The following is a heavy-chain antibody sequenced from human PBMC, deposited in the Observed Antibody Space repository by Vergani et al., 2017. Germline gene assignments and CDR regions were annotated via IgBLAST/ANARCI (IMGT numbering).Heavy chain of an antibody. CDR2: ISAYNGNT. Sequence: QVQLVQSGAEVKKPGASVKVSCKASGYTFTSYGISWVRQAPGQGLEWMGWISAYNGNTNYAQKLQGRVTMTTDTSTSTAYMGLRRLRSDDTAVYYWARVADCSSTSCRYYYYYMDVWGKATTVAVSS. CDR3: ARVADCSSTSCRYYYYYMDV. CDR1: GYTFTSYG. D-gene: IGHD2-2*01. J-gene: IGHJ6*03. V-gene: IGHV1-18*01.